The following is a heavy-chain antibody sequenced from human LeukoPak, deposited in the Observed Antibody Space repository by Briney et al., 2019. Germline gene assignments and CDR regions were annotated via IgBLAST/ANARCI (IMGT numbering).Heavy chain of an antibody. Sequence: EASVKVSCKASGYTFTGYYMHWVRQAPGQGLEWMGWINPNSGGTNYAQKFQGRVTMTRDTSISTAYMELSRLRSDDTAVYYCARVGLAYYYYYMDVWGKGTTVTVSS. D-gene: IGHD2-15*01. V-gene: IGHV1-2*02. CDR2: INPNSGGT. J-gene: IGHJ6*03. CDR1: GYTFTGYY. CDR3: ARVGLAYYYYYMDV.